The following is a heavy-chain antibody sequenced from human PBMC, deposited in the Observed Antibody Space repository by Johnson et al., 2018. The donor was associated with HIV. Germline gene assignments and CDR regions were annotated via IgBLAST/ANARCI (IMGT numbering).Heavy chain of an antibody. Sequence: QVQLVESGGGLVKPGGSLRLSCVGSGFTFSDYYMSWIRQAPGKGLEWVSYISSSGSTIYYADSVKGRFTISRDNAKNSLYLQMSNLRAEDAGVYYCARDHGWSRGCLFDAFDMWGQGTMVTVS. CDR2: ISSSGSTI. J-gene: IGHJ3*02. CDR1: GFTFSDYY. CDR3: ARDHGWSRGCLFDAFDM. D-gene: IGHD6-19*01. V-gene: IGHV3-11*04.